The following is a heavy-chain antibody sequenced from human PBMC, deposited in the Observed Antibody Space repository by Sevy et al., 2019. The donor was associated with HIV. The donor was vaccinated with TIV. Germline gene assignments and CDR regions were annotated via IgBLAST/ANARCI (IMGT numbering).Heavy chain of an antibody. CDR3: AREYYYYGSGSYYFLDY. J-gene: IGHJ4*02. CDR1: GFTFSSYG. D-gene: IGHD3-10*01. CDR2: IWYDGSNK. Sequence: GGSLRLSCAASGFTFSSYGMHWVRQAPGKGLEGVAVIWYDGSNKYYADSVKGRFTISRDNSKNTLYLQMNSLRAEDTAVYYCAREYYYYGSGSYYFLDYWGQGTLVTVSS. V-gene: IGHV3-33*01.